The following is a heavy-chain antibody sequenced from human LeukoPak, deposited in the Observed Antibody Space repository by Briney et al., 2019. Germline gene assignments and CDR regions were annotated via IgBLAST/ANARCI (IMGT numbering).Heavy chain of an antibody. J-gene: IGHJ3*02. V-gene: IGHV3-30*02. D-gene: IGHD3-10*01. CDR2: IRFDGTIK. Sequence: GGSLRLSCAASGFLFSSHGLHWVRQAPGKGLEWVVFIRFDGTIKHYADSVKGRFTISRDNSKNTLYLQMNSLRAEDTAVYYCARAPGQYYYGSGSYSDAFDIWGQGTMVTVSS. CDR3: ARAPGQYYYGSGSYSDAFDI. CDR1: GFLFSSHG.